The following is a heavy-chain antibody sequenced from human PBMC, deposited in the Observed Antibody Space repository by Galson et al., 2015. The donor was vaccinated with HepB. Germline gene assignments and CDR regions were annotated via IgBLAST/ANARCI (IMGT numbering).Heavy chain of an antibody. CDR2: IKSKSDGGAT. J-gene: IGHJ4*02. V-gene: IGHV3-15*01. CDR3: TTRGTVYDSSGYHYRHTEFDY. Sequence: SLRLSCAASTFTFSNALMTWVRQAPGKGLEWVGRIKSKSDGGATDYAAPVKGRFTISRDDSKNTLYLQMNSLKTEDTAVYYCTTRGTVYDSSGYHYRHTEFDYWGQGALVTVSS. CDR1: TFTFSNAL. D-gene: IGHD3-22*01.